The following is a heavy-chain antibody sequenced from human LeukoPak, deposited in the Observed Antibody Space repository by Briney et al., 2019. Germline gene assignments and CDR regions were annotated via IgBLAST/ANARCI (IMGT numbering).Heavy chain of an antibody. CDR2: FSGSGGST. J-gene: IGHJ4*02. V-gene: IGHV3-23*01. CDR3: ARGKELLLYYFDY. D-gene: IGHD1-7*01. CDR1: GFTFSSYA. Sequence: GGSLRLSCAASGFTFSSYAMSWVRQAPGKGLEWVSTFSGSGGSTHYADSVKGRFTISRDNAKNTLYLQMNSLRAEDTAVYYCARGKELLLYYFDYWDQGTLVTVSS.